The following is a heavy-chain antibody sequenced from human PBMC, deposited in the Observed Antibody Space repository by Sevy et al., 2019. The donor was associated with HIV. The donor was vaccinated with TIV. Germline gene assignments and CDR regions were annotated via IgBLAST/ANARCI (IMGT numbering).Heavy chain of an antibody. J-gene: IGHJ4*02. D-gene: IGHD6-13*01. CDR2: IYYSGST. CDR3: ARDTAAAGTGTFDY. V-gene: IGHV4-30-4*01. CDR1: GGSISSGDYY. Sequence: SETLSLTCTVSGGSISSGDYYWSWIRQPPGKGLEWIGYIYYSGSTYYNPSLKSRVTISVDTSKNQFSLKLSSVTAADTAGYYCARDTAAAGTGTFDYWGQGTLVTVSS.